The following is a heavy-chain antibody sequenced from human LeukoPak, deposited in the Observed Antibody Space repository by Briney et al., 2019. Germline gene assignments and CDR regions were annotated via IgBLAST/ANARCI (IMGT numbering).Heavy chain of an antibody. J-gene: IGHJ4*02. CDR2: LSSSSSYI. V-gene: IGHV3-21*01. D-gene: IGHD1-26*01. CDR3: ARDRYSGSYTSLDY. CDR1: GFAFRSYS. Sequence: GGSLRLSCAASGFAFRSYSMNWVRQAPGKGLEWVSCLSSSSSYIYYADSVKGRFTISRDNAKNSLYLQMNSLRVEDTAVYYCARDRYSGSYTSLDYWGQGTLVTVSS.